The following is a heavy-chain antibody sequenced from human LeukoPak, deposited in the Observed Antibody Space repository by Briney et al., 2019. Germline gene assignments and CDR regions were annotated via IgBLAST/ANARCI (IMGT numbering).Heavy chain of an antibody. CDR2: IYASGSTDYNPS. CDR3: AREFRGGGDSGIFDY. V-gene: IGHV4-61*02. Sequence: SETLSLTCTVSGGSISSSSYYWSWIRQPAGKGLEWIGRIYASGSTDYNPSHYNPSLRSRVTISVDTSKSQFSLKLSSLTAADTAVYYCAREFRGGGDSGIFDYWALGTLVTVSS. CDR1: GGSISSSSYY. J-gene: IGHJ4*02. D-gene: IGHD4-23*01.